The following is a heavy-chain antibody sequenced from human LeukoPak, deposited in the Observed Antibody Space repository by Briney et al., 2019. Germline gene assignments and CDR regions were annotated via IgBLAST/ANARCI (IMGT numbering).Heavy chain of an antibody. CDR2: IYSGGNT. V-gene: IGHV3-66*01. CDR3: ARDYGLDV. J-gene: IGHJ6*02. Sequence: GGSLRLSGAASGFIVSSKYMSWVRQAPGKGLEWVSVIYSGGNTYYTDSVKGRFTISRDNSKNTLYLQMNSLRAEDTAVYYCARDYGLDVWGQGTTVTVSS. CDR1: GFIVSSKY.